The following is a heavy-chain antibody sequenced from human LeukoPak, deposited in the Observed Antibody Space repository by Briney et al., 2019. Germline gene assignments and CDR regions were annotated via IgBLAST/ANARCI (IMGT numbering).Heavy chain of an antibody. CDR2: IYSGGST. V-gene: IGHV3-53*04. Sequence: GGSLRLSCAASGFTFSSYAMSGVRQAPGKGLEWVSVIYSGGSTYYAESVKGRFTIARHNSKNKLYLQMNSLRAEDTAVYYRARDKRPFYGSGSLIALGMDVWGQGTTLTVSS. J-gene: IGHJ6*02. CDR1: GFTFSSYA. D-gene: IGHD3-10*01. CDR3: ARDKRPFYGSGSLIALGMDV.